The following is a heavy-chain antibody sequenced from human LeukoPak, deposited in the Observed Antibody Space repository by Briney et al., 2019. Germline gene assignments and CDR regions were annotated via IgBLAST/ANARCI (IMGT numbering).Heavy chain of an antibody. V-gene: IGHV1-2*02. CDR3: ARVGRREQLGKNWFDP. CDR2: INTNSGGR. J-gene: IGHJ5*02. CDR1: GYTFTGYY. Sequence: ASVKVSCKASGYTFTGYYMHWVRQAPGQGLEWVGGINTNSGGRNYAQKFQGRVTMTRDTSISTAYMQLSRLRSEDTAVYYCARVGRREQLGKNWFDPWGQGTLVTVSS. D-gene: IGHD6-6*01.